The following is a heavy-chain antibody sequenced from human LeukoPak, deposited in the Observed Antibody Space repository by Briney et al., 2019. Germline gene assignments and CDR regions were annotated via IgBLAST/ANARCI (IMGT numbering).Heavy chain of an antibody. D-gene: IGHD2-2*02. J-gene: IGHJ4*02. V-gene: IGHV2-5*01. CDR3: AHRRCSSTSCYNAFDY. CDR2: IYWNDDK. CDR1: GFSLSTSGVG. Sequence: SGPTLVKPTQTLTLTCTFSGFSLSTSGVGVGWIRQPPGKALEWLALIYWNDDKRYSPSLKSRLTITKDTSKNQVVLTMTNMDPVDTATYYCAHRRCSSTSCYNAFDYRGQGTLVTVSS.